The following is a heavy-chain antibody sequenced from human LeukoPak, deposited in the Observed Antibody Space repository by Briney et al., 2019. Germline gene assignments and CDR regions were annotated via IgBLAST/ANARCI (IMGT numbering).Heavy chain of an antibody. CDR1: GGTLSSYA. V-gene: IGHV1-69*13. CDR2: IIPIFGTA. Sequence: PEASVKVSCKASGGTLSSYAISWVRQAPGQGLEWMGGIIPIFGTANYAQKFQGRVTITADESTSTAYMELSSLRSEDTAVYYCARVIGTDYYYMDVWGKGTTVTVSS. D-gene: IGHD1-26*01. CDR3: ARVIGTDYYYMDV. J-gene: IGHJ6*03.